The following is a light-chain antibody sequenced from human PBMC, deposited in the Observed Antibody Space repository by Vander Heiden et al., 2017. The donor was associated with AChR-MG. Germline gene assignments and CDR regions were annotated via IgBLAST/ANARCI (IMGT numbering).Light chain of an antibody. CDR1: QDISNY. Sequence: DIQMTQSPSSLSASVGDRVTITCQASQDISNYLNWYQQKPGKAPKLLIYDASNLETGVPSRFSGSGYGTDFTFTISSRQPEDIAPYYCHQDYNLLALTFGGGTKVDIK. CDR3: HQDYNLLALT. CDR2: DAS. V-gene: IGKV1-33*01. J-gene: IGKJ4*01.